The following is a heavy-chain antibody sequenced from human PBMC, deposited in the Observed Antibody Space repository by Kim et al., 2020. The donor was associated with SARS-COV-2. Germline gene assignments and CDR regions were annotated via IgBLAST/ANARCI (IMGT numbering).Heavy chain of an antibody. Sequence: SETLSLTCTVSGGSISSGGYYWSWIRQHPGKGLEWIGYIYYSGSTYYNPSLKSRVTISVDTSKNQFSLKLSSVTAADTAVYYCARAAGLTYYYYYGMDVWGQGTTVTVSS. D-gene: IGHD6-13*01. CDR3: ARAAGLTYYYYYGMDV. CDR1: GGSISSGGYY. J-gene: IGHJ6*02. V-gene: IGHV4-31*03. CDR2: IYYSGST.